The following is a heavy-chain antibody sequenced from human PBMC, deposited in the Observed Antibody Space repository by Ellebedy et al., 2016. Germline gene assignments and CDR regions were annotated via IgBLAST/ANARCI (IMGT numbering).Heavy chain of an antibody. CDR3: SRRGRPSGSDYFYGVDV. Sequence: GESLKISXAASGFTFSDYWMSWLRQAPGKGLEWVGFIRNKAFGETTEYAASVRGRFTISRDNSKSIAYLQMNSLKTEDTGLYYCSRRGRPSGSDYFYGVDVWGQGTTVTVSS. D-gene: IGHD3-10*01. CDR1: GFTFSDYW. J-gene: IGHJ6*02. V-gene: IGHV3-49*03. CDR2: IRNKAFGETT.